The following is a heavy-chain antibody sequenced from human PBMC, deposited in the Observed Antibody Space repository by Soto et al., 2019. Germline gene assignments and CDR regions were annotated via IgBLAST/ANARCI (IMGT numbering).Heavy chain of an antibody. CDR3: ASHTLTGVVF. D-gene: IGHD3-9*01. CDR2: IIPVTGVA. V-gene: IGHV1-69*02. Sequence: QVQLVQSGAELKKPGSSVKVSCKASGGTFSTYTFSWVRQAPGQGLEWMGRIIPVTGVANYAQKFQGSVTISADKSTRTAYMELSSLRSDDTAVYYCASHTLTGVVFCGQGTLVTVSS. J-gene: IGHJ4*02. CDR1: GGTFSTYT.